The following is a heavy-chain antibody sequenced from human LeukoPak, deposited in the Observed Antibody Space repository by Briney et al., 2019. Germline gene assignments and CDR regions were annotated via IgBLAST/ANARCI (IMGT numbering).Heavy chain of an antibody. D-gene: IGHD3-22*01. V-gene: IGHV6-1*01. CDR1: GDIFSSNSAA. J-gene: IGHJ4*02. Sequence: SQTLSLTCALSGDIFSSNSAAWNWIRQSPSRGLEWLGRTYYRSKLYNDYAESVKSRITINPDTPKNQFSLQLNSVTPEDTAVYYCAREDDSSGYYYSLGDYWGQGTLVTVSS. CDR3: AREDDSSGYYYSLGDY. CDR2: TYYRSKLYN.